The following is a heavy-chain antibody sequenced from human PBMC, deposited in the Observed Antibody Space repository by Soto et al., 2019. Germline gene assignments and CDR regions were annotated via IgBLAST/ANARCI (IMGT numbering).Heavy chain of an antibody. CDR1: GFTFGDYT. CDR2: IRSKAYGGTR. J-gene: IGHJ6*02. CDR3: TRDSQWLLQAYGVDV. D-gene: IGHD6-19*01. Sequence: EVQLVEAGGGLVQPGRSRRLSCTASGFTFGDYTMSWVRQAPGKGLEWVGFIRSKAYGGTRRYAASVEGRFTISRDDSKSIVYLQMNSLKTEDSGVYYCTRDSQWLLQAYGVDVWGQGTTLTVSS. V-gene: IGHV3-49*04.